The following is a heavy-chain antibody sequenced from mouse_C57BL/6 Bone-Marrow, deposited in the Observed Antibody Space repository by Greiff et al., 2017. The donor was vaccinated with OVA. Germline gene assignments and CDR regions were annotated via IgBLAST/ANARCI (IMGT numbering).Heavy chain of an antibody. D-gene: IGHD1-1*01. CDR1: GYTFTSYW. J-gene: IGHJ1*03. CDR3: YITTVVATNWYFDV. CDR2: IYPGSGST. V-gene: IGHV1-55*01. Sequence: QVQLQQPGAELVKPGASVKMSCKASGYTFTSYWITWVKQRPGQGLEWIGAIYPGSGSTNYNEKFKSKVTLTVDTSSSTAYMQLSSLTSEDSAVYYCYITTVVATNWYFDVWGTGTTVTVSS.